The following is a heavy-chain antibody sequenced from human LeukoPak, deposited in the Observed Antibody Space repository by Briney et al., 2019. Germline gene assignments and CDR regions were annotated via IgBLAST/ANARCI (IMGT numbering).Heavy chain of an antibody. Sequence: SVKVSCKASGGTFSSYAISWVRQAPGQGLEWMGGIIPIFGTANYAQKFQGRVTITADESTTTAYMELTGLRSEDTAVYYCAKDEGVANRWFDPWGQGTLVTVSS. CDR2: IIPIFGTA. CDR3: AKDEGVANRWFDP. J-gene: IGHJ5*02. CDR1: GGTFSSYA. D-gene: IGHD5-12*01. V-gene: IGHV1-69*13.